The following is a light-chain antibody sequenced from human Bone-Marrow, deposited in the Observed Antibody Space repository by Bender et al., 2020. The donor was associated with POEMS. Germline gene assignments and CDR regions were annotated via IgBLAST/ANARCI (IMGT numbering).Light chain of an antibody. CDR2: DDV. CDR3: SSYAGRNNYV. Sequence: SYVLTQPPSVSVAPGQTARITCGGDNIESKSVHWYQQKPGQAPVLVLYDDVDRPSGISERFSGSNSGNTATLTVSGLQADDEADYYCSSYAGRNNYVFGTGTKVTVL. V-gene: IGLV3-21*02. CDR1: NIESKS. J-gene: IGLJ1*01.